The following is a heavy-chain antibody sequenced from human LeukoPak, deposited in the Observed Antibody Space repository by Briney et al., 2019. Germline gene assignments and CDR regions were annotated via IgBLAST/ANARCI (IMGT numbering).Heavy chain of an antibody. Sequence: PGGSLRLSCAASGFTFSSYEMNWVRQAPGEGLEWVSYISSSGSTIYYADSVKGRFTISRDNAKNSLYLQTNSLRAEDTAVYYCARGRRNRLLWFGELGYMDVWGKGTTVTISS. CDR3: ARGRRNRLLWFGELGYMDV. D-gene: IGHD3-10*01. J-gene: IGHJ6*03. CDR1: GFTFSSYE. V-gene: IGHV3-48*03. CDR2: ISSSGSTI.